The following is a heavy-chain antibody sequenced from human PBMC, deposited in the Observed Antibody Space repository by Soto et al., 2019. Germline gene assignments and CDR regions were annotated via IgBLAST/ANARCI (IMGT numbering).Heavy chain of an antibody. J-gene: IGHJ3*02. V-gene: IGHV3-30-3*01. CDR2: ISYDGSNK. CDR3: ARPRGITGTTLHAFDI. CDR1: EFTFNNYA. Sequence: PGGSLRLSCAASEFTFNNYAMHWVRQAPGKGLEWVAGISYDGSNKYYADSVKGRFTISRDNSKNTLYLQMNSLRPEDTAMYYCARPRGITGTTLHAFDIWGQGTMVTVSS. D-gene: IGHD1-7*01.